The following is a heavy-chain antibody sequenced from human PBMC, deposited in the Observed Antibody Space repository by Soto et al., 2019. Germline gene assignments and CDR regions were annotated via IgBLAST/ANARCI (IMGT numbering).Heavy chain of an antibody. D-gene: IGHD2-15*01. Sequence: GGSLRLSCAASGFTFSSYSMNWVRQAPGKGLEWVSYISSSSSTIYYADSVKGRFTISRDNAKNSLYLQMNSLRDEDTAVYYCARGGRGSSGGSSWLFDYWGQGTLVTVSS. CDR2: ISSSSSTI. CDR1: GFTFSSYS. V-gene: IGHV3-48*02. CDR3: ARGGRGSSGGSSWLFDY. J-gene: IGHJ4*02.